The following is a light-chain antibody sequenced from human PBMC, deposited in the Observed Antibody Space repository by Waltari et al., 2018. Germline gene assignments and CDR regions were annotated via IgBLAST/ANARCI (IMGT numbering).Light chain of an antibody. J-gene: IGLJ3*02. V-gene: IGLV1-40*01. Sequence: QSVLTQPPSVSGAPGQRVTISCTGSSSNIGAGYVHWYQQLPRTAPKLLIYDNTNRPSGVPDRFSASKSGSSASLAITGLQAEDEADYYCQSYDSSLRSKMFGGGTKLTVL. CDR3: QSYDSSLRSKM. CDR2: DNT. CDR1: SSNIGAGYV.